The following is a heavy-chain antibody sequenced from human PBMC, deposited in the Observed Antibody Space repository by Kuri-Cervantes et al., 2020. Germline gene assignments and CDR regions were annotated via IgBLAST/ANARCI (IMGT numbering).Heavy chain of an antibody. Sequence: KVSCKGSGYSFTSYWIGWVRQMPEKGLEWLGIIYPGDSDTRYSPSFQGQVTISADKSISTAYLQWSSLKASDTAIYYCARRGGPGGRNSGPSGWFDPWGQGTLVTVSS. J-gene: IGHJ5*02. D-gene: IGHD6-19*01. CDR1: GYSFTSYW. V-gene: IGHV5-51*01. CDR2: IYPGDSDT. CDR3: ARRGGPGGRNSGPSGWFDP.